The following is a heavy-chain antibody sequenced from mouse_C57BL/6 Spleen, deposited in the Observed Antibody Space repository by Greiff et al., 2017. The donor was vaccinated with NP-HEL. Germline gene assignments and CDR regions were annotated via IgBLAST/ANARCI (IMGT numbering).Heavy chain of an antibody. CDR1: GYTFTSYW. V-gene: IGHV1-7*01. Sequence: QVQLKESGAELAKPGASVKLSCKASGYTFTSYWMHWVKQRPGQGLEWIGYINPSSGYTKYNQKFKDKATLTADKSSSTAYMQLSSLTYEDSAVYYCARAVVARDWYFDVWGTGTTVTVSS. J-gene: IGHJ1*03. D-gene: IGHD1-1*01. CDR3: ARAVVARDWYFDV. CDR2: INPSSGYT.